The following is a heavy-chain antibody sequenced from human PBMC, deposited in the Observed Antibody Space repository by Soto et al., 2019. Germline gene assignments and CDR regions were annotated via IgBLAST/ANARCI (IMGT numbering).Heavy chain of an antibody. D-gene: IGHD3-9*01. CDR3: KKKLAYDILTQFDY. Sequence: ASVKVSCKVSGYTLTELSMHWVRQAPGKGLEWMGGFDPEDSETIYPQKFQGRVTMTEDTSKDTAYMELSSLISEDTAVFFFKKKLAYDILTQFDYWGQGTLVTVSS. CDR1: GYTLTELS. V-gene: IGHV1-24*01. J-gene: IGHJ4*02. CDR2: FDPEDSET.